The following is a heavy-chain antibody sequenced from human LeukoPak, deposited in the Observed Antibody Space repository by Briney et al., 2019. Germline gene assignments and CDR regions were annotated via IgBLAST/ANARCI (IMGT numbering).Heavy chain of an antibody. J-gene: IGHJ4*02. CDR2: IIPIFGTA. Sequence: ASVKVSCKASGCTFSTYAISWVRQAPGQGLEWMGGIIPIFGTANYAQKFQGRVTIIADESTSTAYMELSSLRSEDTAVYYCARDSEGYYESSGSYRYYFDYWGQGTLVTVSS. D-gene: IGHD3-22*01. CDR3: ARDSEGYYESSGSYRYYFDY. V-gene: IGHV1-69*13. CDR1: GCTFSTYA.